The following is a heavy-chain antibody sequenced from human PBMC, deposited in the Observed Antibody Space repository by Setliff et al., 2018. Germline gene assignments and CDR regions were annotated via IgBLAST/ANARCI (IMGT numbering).Heavy chain of an antibody. CDR3: ARANKKLDYYYYYYMDV. CDR1: GGSISSGSYY. J-gene: IGHJ6*03. D-gene: IGHD1-1*01. CDR2: VYTNGGS. V-gene: IGHV4-61*02. Sequence: SETLSLTCTVSGGSISSGSYYWSWIRHPAGKGLEWIGRVYTNGGSDYNPFLKSRVSTSLDTSKNQFSLKLISVTAADTAVYYCARANKKLDYYYYYYMDVWGKGTTVTVS.